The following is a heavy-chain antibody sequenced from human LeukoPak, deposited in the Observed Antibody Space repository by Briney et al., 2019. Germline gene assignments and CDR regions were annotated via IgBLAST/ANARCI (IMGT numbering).Heavy chain of an antibody. CDR3: ARGADPRGWVVVVPAAMPHY. CDR1: GFTFDDYA. J-gene: IGHJ4*02. D-gene: IGHD2-2*01. CDR2: ISWNSGSI. V-gene: IGHV3-9*01. Sequence: PGRSLRLSCAASGFTFDDYAMHWARHAPGEGLEWVSGISWNSGSIVYADSVKGRFTISRDNAKNSLYLEMNSLRAEDTAVYYCARGADPRGWVVVVPAAMPHYWGQGTLVSVSS.